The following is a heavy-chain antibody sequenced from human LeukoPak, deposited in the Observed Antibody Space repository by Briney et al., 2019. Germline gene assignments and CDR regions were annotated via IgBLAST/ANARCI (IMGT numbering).Heavy chain of an antibody. V-gene: IGHV4-34*01. CDR3: ASSTVATNRYFDY. D-gene: IGHD5-12*01. Sequence: SETLSLTCAVSGGSFSGYYWSWVRQPPGKGLEWIGEINHCRSTHYHPSLHRRVTLSVDTSKNQFSLKLSSVTAADTAVYYCASSTVATNRYFDYWGQGTLVTVSS. CDR2: INHCRST. J-gene: IGHJ4*02. CDR1: GGSFSGYY.